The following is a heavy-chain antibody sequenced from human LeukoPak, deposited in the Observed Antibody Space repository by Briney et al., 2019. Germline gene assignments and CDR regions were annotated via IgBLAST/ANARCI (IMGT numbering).Heavy chain of an antibody. Sequence: SETLSLTCTVSGGSISSSGYYWGWIRQPPGKGLEWIGSIYYSGSTNYNPSLKSRVTISVDTSKNQFSLKLSSVTAADTAVYYCARDRYIFDYWGQGTLVTVSS. CDR1: GGSISSSGYY. J-gene: IGHJ4*02. CDR3: ARDRYIFDY. D-gene: IGHD1-1*01. CDR2: IYYSGST. V-gene: IGHV4-39*07.